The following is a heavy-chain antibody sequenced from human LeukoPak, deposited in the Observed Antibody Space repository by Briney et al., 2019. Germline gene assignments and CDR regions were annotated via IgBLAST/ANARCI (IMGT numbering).Heavy chain of an antibody. V-gene: IGHV1-46*01. CDR3: ASSVGATEDFDY. CDR1: GYTFTSYY. Sequence: KVSCKAXGYTFTSYYMHWVRQAPGQGLEWMGIINPSGGSTSYAQKFQGRVTMTRDTSTSTVYMELSSLRSEDTAVYYCASSVGATEDFDYWGQGTLVTVSS. D-gene: IGHD1-26*01. CDR2: INPSGGST. J-gene: IGHJ4*02.